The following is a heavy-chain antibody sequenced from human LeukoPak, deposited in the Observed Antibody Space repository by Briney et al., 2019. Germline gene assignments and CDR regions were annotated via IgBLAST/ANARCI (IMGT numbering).Heavy chain of an antibody. J-gene: IGHJ4*02. Sequence: ETLSLTCAVYGGSFSGYYWSLIRQAPGKGLEWVSSISGSDGSTYYADSVKGRFTISRDNSKNTLYLQMNSLRAEDTAVYYCAKGESHPKYYFDYWGQGTLVTASS. V-gene: IGHV3-23*01. D-gene: IGHD3-10*01. CDR1: GGSFSGYY. CDR3: AKGESHPKYYFDY. CDR2: ISGSDGST.